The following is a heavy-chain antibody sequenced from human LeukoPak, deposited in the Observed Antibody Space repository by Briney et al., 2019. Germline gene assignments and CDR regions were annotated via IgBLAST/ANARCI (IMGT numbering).Heavy chain of an antibody. D-gene: IGHD6-6*01. CDR1: GFTFSSYW. V-gene: IGHV3-7*01. Sequence: PGGSLRLSCAASGFTFSSYWMSWVRQARGKGLEWVANIKQDGSEKYYVDSVKGRFTISRDNAKNSLYLQMNSLRAEDTAVYYCAREWITARPPFHFDYWGQGTLVTVSS. CDR3: AREWITARPPFHFDY. CDR2: IKQDGSEK. J-gene: IGHJ4*02.